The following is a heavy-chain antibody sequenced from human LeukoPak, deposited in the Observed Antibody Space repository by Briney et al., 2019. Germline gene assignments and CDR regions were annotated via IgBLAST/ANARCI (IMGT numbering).Heavy chain of an antibody. CDR3: ASSADYSNYGEVAFDY. CDR2: ISSSSSYI. J-gene: IGHJ4*02. Sequence: GGSLRLSCAASGFTFSSYSMNWVRQAPGKGLEWVSSISSSSSYIYYADSVKGRFTISRDNAKNSLYLQMNSLRADDTAVYYCASSADYSNYGEVAFDYWGQGTLVTVSS. V-gene: IGHV3-21*01. CDR1: GFTFSSYS. D-gene: IGHD4-11*01.